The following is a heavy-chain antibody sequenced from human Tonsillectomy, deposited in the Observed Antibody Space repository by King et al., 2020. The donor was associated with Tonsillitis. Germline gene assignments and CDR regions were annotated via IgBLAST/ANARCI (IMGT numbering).Heavy chain of an antibody. D-gene: IGHD3-22*01. CDR1: GFSLSTSGMC. Sequence: VTLKESGPALVKPTQTLTLTCTFSGFSLSTSGMCVSWIRQPPGKALEWLALIDWDDDKYYSTSLKTRLTISKDTSKNQVVLTMTNMDPVDTATYYCARTHTYYYDSSGYGGAFYFDYWGQGTLVTVSS. CDR2: IDWDDDK. V-gene: IGHV2-70*01. J-gene: IGHJ4*02. CDR3: ARTHTYYYDSSGYGGAFYFDY.